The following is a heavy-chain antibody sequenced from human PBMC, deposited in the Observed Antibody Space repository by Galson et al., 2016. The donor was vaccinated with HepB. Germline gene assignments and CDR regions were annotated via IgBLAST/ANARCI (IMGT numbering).Heavy chain of an antibody. CDR1: GFRVNTNC. J-gene: IGHJ4*02. V-gene: IGHV3-53*01. D-gene: IGHD3-3*01. Sequence: SLRLSCAGSGFRVNTNCMTWVRQAPGKGPECVSVMCSGGSTNYADSGRGRFTISRDDPKNILYLQLNNLRVEDTAMYYCVRAKRTISGVDHLAYWGQGTLVTVSS. CDR3: VRAKRTISGVDHLAY. CDR2: MCSGGST.